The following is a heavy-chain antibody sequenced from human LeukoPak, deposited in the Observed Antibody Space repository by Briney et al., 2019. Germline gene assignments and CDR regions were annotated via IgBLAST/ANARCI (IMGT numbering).Heavy chain of an antibody. D-gene: IGHD1-26*01. CDR2: IIPIFGTA. CDR3: ARGIRHLELDYYFDY. J-gene: IGHJ4*02. Sequence: ASVKVSCKASGGTFSSYGINWVRQAPGQGLEWMGGIIPIFGTANYAQKFQGRVTITADKSTSTAYMELSSLRSEDTAVYYCARGIRHLELDYYFDYWGQGTLVTVSS. CDR1: GGTFSSYG. V-gene: IGHV1-69*06.